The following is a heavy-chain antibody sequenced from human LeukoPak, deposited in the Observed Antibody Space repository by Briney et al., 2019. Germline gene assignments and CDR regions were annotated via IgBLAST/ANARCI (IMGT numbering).Heavy chain of an antibody. V-gene: IGHV3-74*01. CDR2: IEGDGSTT. J-gene: IGHJ5*02. Sequence: GGSLRLSCAASGFIFGGFWMNWVRQAPGKGLAWVAGIEGDGSTTNYADSVKGRFTISRDNAKNTLYLQMNSLRAEDTAVYYCTKSNWFDPWGQGTLVTVSS. CDR1: GFIFGGFW. CDR3: TKSNWFDP.